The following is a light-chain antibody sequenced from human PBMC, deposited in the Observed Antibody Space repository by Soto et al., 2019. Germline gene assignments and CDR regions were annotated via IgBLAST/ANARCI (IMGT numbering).Light chain of an antibody. V-gene: IGKV1-8*01. CDR2: VAS. J-gene: IGKJ1*01. CDR1: QGISND. CDR3: QLYYSYPWT. Sequence: AIRMAQSPSSLSASTGDRVTITCRASQGISNDLAWFQQKPGKAPKLLIYVASTLQSGVPSRFSGSGSGTDFTLTISCLQSEDFATYYCQLYYSYPWTFGQGTKVDIK.